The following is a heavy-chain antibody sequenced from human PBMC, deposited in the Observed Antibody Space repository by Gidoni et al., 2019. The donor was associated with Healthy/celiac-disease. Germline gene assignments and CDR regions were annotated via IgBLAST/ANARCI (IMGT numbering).Heavy chain of an antibody. CDR3: ASSYDRSGYGLLFDY. D-gene: IGHD3-22*01. J-gene: IGHJ4*02. CDR1: GGSISSSSSY. CDR2: IYYSGST. Sequence: QLQLQESGPGRVKPSETLSLTSTVCGGSISSSSSYWGWIRQPPGKGLEWIGSIYYSGSTYYNPSLQSRVTLSVDTSKNQFSLKLSSVTAADTAVYYCASSYDRSGYGLLFDYWGQGTLVTVSS. V-gene: IGHV4-39*01.